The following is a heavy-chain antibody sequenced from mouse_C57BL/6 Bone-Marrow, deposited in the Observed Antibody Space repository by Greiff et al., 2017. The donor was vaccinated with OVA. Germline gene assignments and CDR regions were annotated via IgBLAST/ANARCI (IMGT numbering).Heavy chain of an antibody. CDR3: AREGVESWFAY. D-gene: IGHD1-1*01. CDR1: GYTFTDYY. V-gene: IGHV1-76*01. Sequence: QVQLKESGAELVRPGASVKLSCKASGYTFTDYYINWVKQRPGQGLEWIARIYPGSGNTYYNEKFKGKATLTAEKSSSTAYMQLSSLTSEDSAVYFGAREGVESWFAYWGQGTLVTVSA. J-gene: IGHJ3*01. CDR2: IYPGSGNT.